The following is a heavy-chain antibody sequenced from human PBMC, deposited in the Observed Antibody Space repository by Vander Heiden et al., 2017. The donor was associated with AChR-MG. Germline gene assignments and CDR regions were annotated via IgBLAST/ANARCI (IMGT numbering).Heavy chain of an antibody. CDR2: TRNKANGYTT. V-gene: IGHV3-72*01. CDR1: GFPSSDHY. CDR3: AAAYSGSDYFGMDV. D-gene: IGHD1-26*01. J-gene: IGHJ6*02. Sequence: EVQLVESGGGLVQPGGSLRLPCAASGFPSSDHYMDWVRQAPGKGLEWVGRTRNKANGYTTEYAASLKGRFTVSRDNSQNSMYLQMNGLKTEDTAMYYCAAAYSGSDYFGMDVWGQGTTVTVSS.